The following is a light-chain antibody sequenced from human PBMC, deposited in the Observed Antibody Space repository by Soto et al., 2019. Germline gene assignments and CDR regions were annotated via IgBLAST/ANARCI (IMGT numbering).Light chain of an antibody. CDR3: QQRSNWPPLYT. J-gene: IGKJ2*01. CDR1: QSVSSY. V-gene: IGKV3-11*01. CDR2: DAS. Sequence: DIVLTQSPATLSLSPGERATLSCRASQSVSSYLAWYQQKPGQAPGLLIYDASNRATGIPARFSGSGSGTDFTLTISSLEPEDFAVYYCQQRSNWPPLYTFGQGTRWISN.